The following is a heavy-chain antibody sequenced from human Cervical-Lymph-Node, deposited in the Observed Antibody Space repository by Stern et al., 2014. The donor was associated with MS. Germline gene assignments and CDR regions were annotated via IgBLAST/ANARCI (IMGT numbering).Heavy chain of an antibody. D-gene: IGHD2-15*01. CDR3: AREGGSADPHYYYYAMDV. CDR1: GYRFTAYY. Sequence: QVQLVQSGAEVKKPGASVKASCKASGYRFTAYYFHWVRQAPGQGLEWLGWISPGSGGTKYAPEFQGRVTLTRDTSIGTAYMELKSLTPDDTAVYFCAREGGSADPHYYYYAMDVWGQGTTVTVSS. J-gene: IGHJ6*02. V-gene: IGHV1-2*02. CDR2: ISPGSGGT.